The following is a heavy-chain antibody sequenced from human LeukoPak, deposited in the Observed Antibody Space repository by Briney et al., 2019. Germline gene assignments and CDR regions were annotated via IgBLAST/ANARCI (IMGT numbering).Heavy chain of an antibody. D-gene: IGHD3-10*01. CDR2: IHPRSGET. CDR3: ARDGEYGTGSYYRGCFDY. Sequence: ASVKVSCKASGYSFTAFYIHWVRQAPGQGLEWMGWIHPRSGETNYAYKFRGRVTMTRDTSISTAYMDLGSLGSADTAVYYCARDGEYGTGSYYRGCFDYWGQGILVTVSS. J-gene: IGHJ4*02. CDR1: GYSFTAFY. V-gene: IGHV1-2*02.